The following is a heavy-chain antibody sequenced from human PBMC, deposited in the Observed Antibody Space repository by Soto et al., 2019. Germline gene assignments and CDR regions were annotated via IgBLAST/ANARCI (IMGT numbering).Heavy chain of an antibody. D-gene: IGHD2-15*01. J-gene: IGHJ4*02. CDR3: AKERGYHMIHLHY. CDR1: GFTFSSYA. CDR2: ISGSGGST. V-gene: IGHV3-23*01. Sequence: PGGSLGLSFAASGFTFSSYAMSWVRQAPGKGLEWVSAISGSGGSTYYADSVKGRFTISRDNSKNTLYLQMNSLRAEDTAVYYCAKERGYHMIHLHYWCQGTWVTVSS.